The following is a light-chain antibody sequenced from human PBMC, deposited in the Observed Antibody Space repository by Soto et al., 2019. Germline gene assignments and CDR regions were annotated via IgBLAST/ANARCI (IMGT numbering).Light chain of an antibody. Sequence: EIVMTQSPATLSVSPGERATLSCRASQSVSSNLAWYQQKPGQAPRLLIYGASTRATGIPGRFSGSGSGTEFTLTISGLQSEDFAVYYCQQYNNGPPMAFGQGTKVEIK. J-gene: IGKJ1*01. CDR3: QQYNNGPPMA. CDR1: QSVSSN. CDR2: GAS. V-gene: IGKV3-15*01.